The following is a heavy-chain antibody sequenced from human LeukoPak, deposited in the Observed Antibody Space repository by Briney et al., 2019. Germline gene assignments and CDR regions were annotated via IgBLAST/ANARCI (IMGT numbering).Heavy chain of an antibody. V-gene: IGHV5-51*01. CDR1: GYSFTSYW. CDR2: ICPGDSDT. Sequence: GESLKISCKGSGYSFTSYWIGWVRQMPGKGLEWMGIICPGDSDTRYSPSFQGQVAISADKSISTAYLQWSSLKASDTAMYYCARHEVAMVRGVIIVGYFDYWGQGTLVTVSS. D-gene: IGHD3-10*01. J-gene: IGHJ4*02. CDR3: ARHEVAMVRGVIIVGYFDY.